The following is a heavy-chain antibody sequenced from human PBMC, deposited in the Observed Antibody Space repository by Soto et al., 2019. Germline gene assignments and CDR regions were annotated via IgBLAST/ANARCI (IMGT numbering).Heavy chain of an antibody. Sequence: GGSLRLSCAASGFTFSSYSMNWVRQAPGKGLEWVSHISATGSTKYYADSVKGRFTISRDNVKNSLYLQMNSLRAEDTAVYYCARTSTYCSSNSCYSYWGQGSLVTVSS. CDR2: ISATGSTK. CDR1: GFTFSSYS. CDR3: ARTSTYCSSNSCYSY. V-gene: IGHV3-48*01. J-gene: IGHJ4*02. D-gene: IGHD2-2*01.